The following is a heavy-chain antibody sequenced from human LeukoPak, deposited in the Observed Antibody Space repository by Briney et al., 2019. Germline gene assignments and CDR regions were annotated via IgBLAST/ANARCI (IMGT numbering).Heavy chain of an antibody. J-gene: IGHJ4*02. CDR3: ARVLRDYYDSSGYLDY. CDR2: INPSGGST. Sequence: GASVKVSCKASGYTFTSYYMHWVRQAPGQGLEWMGRINPSGGSTSYAQKFQGRVTMTRDTSTSTVYMELSSLRSEDTAVYYCARVLRDYYDSSGYLDYWGQGTLVTVSS. D-gene: IGHD3-22*01. CDR1: GYTFTSYY. V-gene: IGHV1-46*01.